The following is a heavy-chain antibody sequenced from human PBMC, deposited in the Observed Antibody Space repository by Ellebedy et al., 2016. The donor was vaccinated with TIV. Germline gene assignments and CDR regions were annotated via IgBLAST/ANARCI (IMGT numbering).Heavy chain of an antibody. CDR2: THYSGTV. V-gene: IGHV4-39*01. J-gene: IGHJ6*04. CDR3: ARHYPGGYPGDV. Sequence: SETLSLXXSVSGDSISSVTNYWGWIRQPPGKGLEWIGITHYSGTVYYNPSLKSRVTISVDTSKNQLSLKLSSVTAADTALYYCARHYPGGYPGDVWGKGTTVTVSS. CDR1: GDSISSVTNY. D-gene: IGHD2-15*01.